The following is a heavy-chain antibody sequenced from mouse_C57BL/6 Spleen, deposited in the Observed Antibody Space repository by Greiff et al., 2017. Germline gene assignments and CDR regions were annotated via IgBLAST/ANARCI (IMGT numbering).Heavy chain of an antibody. D-gene: IGHD1-1*01. CDR1: GFSLTSYG. CDR2: IWGDGRT. V-gene: IGHV2-3*01. CDR3: AKSYYYGSSSAWFAY. Sequence: VKLVESGPGLVAPSQSLSITCTVSGFSLTSYGVSWVRQPPGKGLEWLGVIWGDGRTNDHSALISRLSISKDNSKSQVFLKLNSLQTDYTATYYCAKSYYYGSSSAWFAYWGQGTLVTVSA. J-gene: IGHJ3*01.